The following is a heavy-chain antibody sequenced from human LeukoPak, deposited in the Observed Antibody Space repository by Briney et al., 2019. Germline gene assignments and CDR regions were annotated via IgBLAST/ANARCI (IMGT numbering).Heavy chain of an antibody. D-gene: IGHD6-6*01. CDR1: GDSISSSSYY. V-gene: IGHV4-39*07. Sequence: SETLSLTCTVSGDSISSSSYYWGWIRQPPGKGLEWIGSIYYSGSTYYNPSLKSRVTISVDTSKNQFSLKLSSVTAADTAVYYCARETPQYSSSYSWFDPWGQGTLVTVSS. J-gene: IGHJ5*02. CDR3: ARETPQYSSSYSWFDP. CDR2: IYYSGST.